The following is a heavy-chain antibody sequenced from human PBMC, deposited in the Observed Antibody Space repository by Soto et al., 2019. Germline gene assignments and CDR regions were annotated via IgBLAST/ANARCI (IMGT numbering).Heavy chain of an antibody. CDR2: INHSGST. V-gene: IGHV4-34*01. CDR1: GGSFSGYY. CDR3: ARVGAVGYCSSTSCYLRRTYYYYMDV. J-gene: IGHJ6*03. D-gene: IGHD2-2*01. Sequence: SETLSLTCAVYGGSFSGYYWSWIRQPPGKGLEWIGEINHSGSTNYNPSLKSRVTISVDTSKNQFSLKLSSVTAADTAVYYCARVGAVGYCSSTSCYLRRTYYYYMDVWGKGTTVTVSS.